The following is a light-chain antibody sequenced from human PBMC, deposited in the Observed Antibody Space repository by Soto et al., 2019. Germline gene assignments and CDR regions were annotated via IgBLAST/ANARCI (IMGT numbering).Light chain of an antibody. J-gene: IGKJ5*01. V-gene: IGKV3-20*01. CDR3: QQYSSSPIT. CDR1: QSVSSYF. CDR2: GAS. Sequence: EVGLTQSPGALSLSPGESATLSCRASQSVSSYFLAWYQQKPGQAPRLLMFGASARATGTPDRFSGSGSGTDFSLTISRLDPEEFAVYYCQQYSSSPITFGQGTRLE.